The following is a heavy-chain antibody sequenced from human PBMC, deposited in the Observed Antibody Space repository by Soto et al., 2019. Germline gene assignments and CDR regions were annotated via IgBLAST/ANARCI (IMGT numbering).Heavy chain of an antibody. CDR1: GGSISSGYY. V-gene: IGHV4-31*03. CDR3: AREGALKPFSS. J-gene: IGHJ5*02. Sequence: SETLSLTCTVSGGSISSGYYWSWIRQYPGKGLEWIGYIYYSGNTYYNPSLKSRVSISLDTSKSQFSLKLDSVTAADTAVYYCAREGALKPFSSWGQGALVTVSS. CDR2: IYYSGNT.